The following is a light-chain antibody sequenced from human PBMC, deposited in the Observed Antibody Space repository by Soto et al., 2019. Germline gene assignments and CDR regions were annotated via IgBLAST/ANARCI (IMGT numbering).Light chain of an antibody. CDR3: QHLNSYPIT. V-gene: IGKV1-9*01. Sequence: DIQLTQSPSFLSASVGDRVTITCRASQGINSYLAWYQQKPGKAPKLLIYTASTLQSGVPSRFSGSGSGTEFTLTNSRLQREDFATYSCQHLNSYPITFGQGTRLEIK. J-gene: IGKJ5*01. CDR1: QGINSY. CDR2: TAS.